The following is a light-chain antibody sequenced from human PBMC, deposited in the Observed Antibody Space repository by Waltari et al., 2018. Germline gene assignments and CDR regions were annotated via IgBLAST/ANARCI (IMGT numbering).Light chain of an antibody. CDR3: QNHERLPAT. Sequence: VLTQSPGTLSLSPGETATLSCRASQSISQYLVWYQQRPGHAPRLLIYAASTRATGVPDRFSGSGYGTDFTLTISRLVPEDFAVYYCQNHERLPATFGQGTKVEIK. J-gene: IGKJ1*01. V-gene: IGKV3-20*01. CDR2: AAS. CDR1: QSISQY.